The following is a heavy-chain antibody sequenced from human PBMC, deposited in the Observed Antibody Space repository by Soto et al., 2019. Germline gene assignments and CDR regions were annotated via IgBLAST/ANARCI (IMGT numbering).Heavy chain of an antibody. Sequence: QVQLVQSGAEVKKPGASVKVSCKASGYTFTSYYMHWVLQAPGQVLARLGIINPSGGSTSYAQKCQGRVTITMNTSKSTVYMELISLRSEDTAVYYCARGAGLISIAGASFDYWGQGTLVTVSS. CDR1: GYTFTSYY. D-gene: IGHD6-19*01. CDR3: ARGAGLISIAGASFDY. CDR2: INPSGGST. J-gene: IGHJ4*02. V-gene: IGHV1-46*01.